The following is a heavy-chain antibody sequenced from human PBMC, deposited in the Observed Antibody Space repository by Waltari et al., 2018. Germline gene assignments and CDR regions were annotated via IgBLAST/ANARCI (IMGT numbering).Heavy chain of an antibody. J-gene: IGHJ6*02. CDR1: GVSIRAYY. D-gene: IGHD2-2*01. CDR3: SRVVPAAIAKYYGMDV. V-gene: IGHV3-72*01. Sequence: EVQVVESGGALVQPGGSLRPSCAVSGVSIRAYYMDWVSQAQGKGLEWICRTRNRANSYVAQYAASVKGRFTISRDESENSVYLQMDSLTTEDTAVYYCSRVVPAAIAKYYGMDVWGQGTTVTVSS. CDR2: TRNRANSYVA.